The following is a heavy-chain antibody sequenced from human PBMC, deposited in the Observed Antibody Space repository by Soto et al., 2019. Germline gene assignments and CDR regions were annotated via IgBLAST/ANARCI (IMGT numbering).Heavy chain of an antibody. CDR1: GASITFGGYS. Sequence: SETLSLTCTVSGASITFGGYSWSWIRQTPGKGLEWIGYINHLETTFYNPSFESRLTLSIVRAKNQFSLKLHSISAADRAVYFCARGGGSDSFDYWGQGILVTVSS. CDR3: ARGGGSDSFDY. J-gene: IGHJ4*02. CDR2: INHLETT. D-gene: IGHD1-26*01. V-gene: IGHV4-30-2*01.